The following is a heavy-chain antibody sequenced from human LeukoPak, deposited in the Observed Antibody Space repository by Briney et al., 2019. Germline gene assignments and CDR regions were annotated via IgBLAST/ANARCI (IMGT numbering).Heavy chain of an antibody. J-gene: IGHJ4*02. V-gene: IGHV1-2*02. D-gene: IGHD2-15*01. CDR2: INPNSGGT. CDR3: ARSKWQLLAVFDY. Sequence: GASVKVSCKASGYTFTGYYMHWVRQAPGQGLEWMGWINPNSGGTNYAQKFQGRVTMTRDTSISTAYMELTSLRSDDTAIYYCARSKWQLLAVFDYWGQGTLVTVSS. CDR1: GYTFTGYY.